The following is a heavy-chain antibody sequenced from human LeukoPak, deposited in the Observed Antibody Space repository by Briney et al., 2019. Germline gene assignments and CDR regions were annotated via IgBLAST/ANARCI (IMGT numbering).Heavy chain of an antibody. CDR1: GGSVSSGSYY. Sequence: SETLSLTCTVSGGSVSSGSYYWSWIRQPPGKGLEWIGYIYYSGSTNYNPSLKSRVTISVDTSKNQFSLKLSSVTAADTAVYYCARELAGMQLWLYFDLWGRGTLVTVSS. V-gene: IGHV4-61*01. CDR2: IYYSGST. D-gene: IGHD5-18*01. J-gene: IGHJ2*01. CDR3: ARELAGMQLWLYFDL.